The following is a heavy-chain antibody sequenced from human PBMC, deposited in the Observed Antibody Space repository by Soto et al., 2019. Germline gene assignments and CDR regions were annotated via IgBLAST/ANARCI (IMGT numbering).Heavy chain of an antibody. CDR2: ISYDGSNK. Sequence: GGSLRLSCAASGFTFSSYAMHWVRQAPGKGLEWVAVISYDGSNKYYADSVKGRFTISRDNSKNTLYLQMDSLRAEDTAVYYCARDRLVTGTDYYFDYWGQGTLVTVSS. D-gene: IGHD1-20*01. CDR3: ARDRLVTGTDYYFDY. V-gene: IGHV3-30-3*01. CDR1: GFTFSSYA. J-gene: IGHJ4*02.